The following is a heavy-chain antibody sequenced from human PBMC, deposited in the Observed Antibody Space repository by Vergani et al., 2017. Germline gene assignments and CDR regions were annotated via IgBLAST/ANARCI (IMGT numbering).Heavy chain of an antibody. CDR2: IIPIFGTA. CDR1: GGTFSSYA. D-gene: IGHD1-1*01. Sequence: QVQLVQSGAEVKKPGSSVKVSFKASGGTFSSYAISWVRQAPGQGLEWMGGIIPIFGTANYAQKFQGRVTITADESTSTAYMELSSLRSEDPAVYYCATYTQLEPRFDYWGQGTLVTVSS. J-gene: IGHJ4*02. CDR3: ATYTQLEPRFDY. V-gene: IGHV1-69*01.